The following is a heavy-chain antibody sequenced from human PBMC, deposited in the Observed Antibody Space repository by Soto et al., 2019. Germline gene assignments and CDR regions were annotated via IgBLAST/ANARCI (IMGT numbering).Heavy chain of an antibody. V-gene: IGHV1-69*08. D-gene: IGHD3-22*01. CDR3: ARERDSSGYFWDY. CDR1: GGTFSSYT. CDR2: IIPILGIA. J-gene: IGHJ4*02. Sequence: QVQLVQSGAEVKKPGSSVKVSCKASGGTFSSYTISWVRQAPGQGLEWMGRIIPILGIANYAQKFQGRVTITADKSTSTAYRELSSLRSEETAVYYCARERDSSGYFWDYWGQGTLVTVSS.